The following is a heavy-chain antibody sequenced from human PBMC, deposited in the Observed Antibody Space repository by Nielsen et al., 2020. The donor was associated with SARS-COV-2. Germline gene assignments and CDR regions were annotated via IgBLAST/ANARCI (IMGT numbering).Heavy chain of an antibody. CDR1: GYSFTSYW. D-gene: IGHD6-19*01. CDR3: ARSQRIAVAGTRSDAFDI. J-gene: IGHJ3*02. V-gene: IGHV5-10-1*01. CDR2: IDPSDSYT. Sequence: GESLKISCKGSGYSFTSYWISWVRQMPGKGLEWMGRIDPSDSYTNYSPSFQGHVTISADKSISTAYLQWSSLKASDTAMYYCARSQRIAVAGTRSDAFDIWGQGTMVTVSS.